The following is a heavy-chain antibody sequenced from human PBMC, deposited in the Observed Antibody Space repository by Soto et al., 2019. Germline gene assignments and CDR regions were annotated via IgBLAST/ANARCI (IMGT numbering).Heavy chain of an antibody. D-gene: IGHD2-15*01. Sequence: ASVKVSCKASGYTFTGYYMHWVRQAPGQGLEWMGWINPNSGGTNYAQKFQGRVTMTRDTPISTAYMELSRLRSDDTAVYYCARDRTAATHQYYYGMDVWGQGTTVTVSS. J-gene: IGHJ6*02. CDR1: GYTFTGYY. CDR2: INPNSGGT. CDR3: ARDRTAATHQYYYGMDV. V-gene: IGHV1-2*02.